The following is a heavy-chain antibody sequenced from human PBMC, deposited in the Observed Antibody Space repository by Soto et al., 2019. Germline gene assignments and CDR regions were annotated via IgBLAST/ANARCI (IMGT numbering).Heavy chain of an antibody. Sequence: QVQLVQSGAEVKKPGALVKVSCKASGYTFSSYYMNLVRQAPGQGLEWLGIINPSGGYTTYAQRVLGTETMTSDTSPSTVLMDLLSLTSEDTAVYYCARGRGIVVVTATSDHWRQGTLVTVSS. CDR2: INPSGGYT. D-gene: IGHD2-21*02. CDR3: ARGRGIVVVTATSDH. J-gene: IGHJ4*02. CDR1: GYTFSSYY. V-gene: IGHV1-46*01.